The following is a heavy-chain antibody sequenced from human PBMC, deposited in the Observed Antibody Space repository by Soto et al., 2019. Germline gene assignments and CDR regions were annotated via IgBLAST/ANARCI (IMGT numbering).Heavy chain of an antibody. D-gene: IGHD5-12*01. Sequence: QVQLVQSGAEVKKPGSSVKVSCKASGGTFSNYPISWVRQAPGQGLEWMGGIIPIFGTVNYAQKLQGRVTITADESTSTAYMELSSLRSDDTAVYYCARGNHRWLQLWYFDLWGRGTLVTVSS. CDR2: IIPIFGTV. J-gene: IGHJ2*01. CDR3: ARGNHRWLQLWYFDL. CDR1: GGTFSNYP. V-gene: IGHV1-69*12.